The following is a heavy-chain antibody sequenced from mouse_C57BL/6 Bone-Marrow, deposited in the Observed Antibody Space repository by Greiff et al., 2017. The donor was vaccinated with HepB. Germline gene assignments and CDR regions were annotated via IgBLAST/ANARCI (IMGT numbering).Heavy chain of an antibody. D-gene: IGHD2-4*01. CDR2: IWGDGST. CDR1: GFSFTSYG. J-gene: IGHJ2*01. Sequence: VQLQQSGPGLVAPSQSLSITCTVSGFSFTSYGVSWVRQPPGKGLEWLGVIWGDGSTNYHSALISRLNISKDNSKSQVFLKLNSQQTDDTATYYCAKQGLYDDYDPVYFDYWGQGTTLTVSS. V-gene: IGHV2-3*01. CDR3: AKQGLYDDYDPVYFDY.